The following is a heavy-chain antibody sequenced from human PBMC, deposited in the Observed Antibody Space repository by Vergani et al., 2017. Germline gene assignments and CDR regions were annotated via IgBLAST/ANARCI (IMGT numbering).Heavy chain of an antibody. CDR3: ARAPNPFVADVDFEY. CDR2: ISSSSSYI. J-gene: IGHJ4*02. Sequence: EVQLVESGGGLVKPGGSLRLSCAASGFTFSSYSMNWVRQAPGKGLEWVSSISSSSSYIYYADSVKGRFTISRDNAKYSLYLQMTSQKAEDTAVYYCARAPNPFVADVDFEYWGQGTLVTVSS. D-gene: IGHD2-15*01. CDR1: GFTFSSYS. V-gene: IGHV3-21*01.